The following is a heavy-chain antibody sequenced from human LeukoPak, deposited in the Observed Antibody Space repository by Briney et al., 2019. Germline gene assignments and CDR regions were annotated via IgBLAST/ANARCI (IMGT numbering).Heavy chain of an antibody. J-gene: IGHJ5*02. D-gene: IGHD3-10*01. V-gene: IGHV1-18*04. Sequence: ASMKVSCKASGYMFINFFIHWVRQAPGQGLEWMGWINPDNGGTNYAQKLQGRVTMTTDTSTSTAYMELRSLRSDDTAVYNCARGAYYGSGSYTYPGRFDPWGQGTLVTVSS. CDR2: INPDNGGT. CDR1: GYMFINFF. CDR3: ARGAYYGSGSYTYPGRFDP.